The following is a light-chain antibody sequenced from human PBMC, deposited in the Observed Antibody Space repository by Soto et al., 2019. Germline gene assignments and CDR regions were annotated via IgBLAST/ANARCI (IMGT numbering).Light chain of an antibody. V-gene: IGLV1-44*01. CDR1: SSNIGSNT. Sequence: QSVLTQPPSASGTPGQRVTISCSGSSSNIGSNTVSWYQQLPGTAPKLLIYSNDQRPSGVPGRFSGSKSGTSASLAISGLQSEDETDYYCAAWDDSLHVVFGGGTQLTVL. CDR2: SND. J-gene: IGLJ3*02. CDR3: AAWDDSLHVV.